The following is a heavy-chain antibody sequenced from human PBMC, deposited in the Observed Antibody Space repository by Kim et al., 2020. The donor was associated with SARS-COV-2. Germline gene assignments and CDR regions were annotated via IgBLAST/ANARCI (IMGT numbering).Heavy chain of an antibody. CDR2: ISSGSGNL. Sequence: GGSLRLSCAASGFTFSGYGMNWVRQAPGKGLEWVSSISSGSGNLYYEDSVKGRFTSSGNNAKTSLFLKINTMRAENTAGYYGARVGYSLGVIFDGGGQGT. CDR3: ARVGYSLGVIFDG. CDR1: GFTFSGYG. J-gene: IGHJ4*02. V-gene: IGHV3-21*01. D-gene: IGHD5-18*01.